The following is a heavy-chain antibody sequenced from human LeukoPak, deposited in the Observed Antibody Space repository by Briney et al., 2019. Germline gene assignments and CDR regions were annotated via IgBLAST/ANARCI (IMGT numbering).Heavy chain of an antibody. CDR1: GFTFSSYG. D-gene: IGHD5-24*01. J-gene: IGHJ4*02. Sequence: GSLRLSCAASGFTFSSYGMHWVRQAPGKGLGWVAVISYDGSNKYYADSVKGRFTISRDNSKNTLYLQMNSLRAEDTAVYYCAKDLGSVEMATIDDYWGQGTLVTVSS. V-gene: IGHV3-30*18. CDR2: ISYDGSNK. CDR3: AKDLGSVEMATIDDY.